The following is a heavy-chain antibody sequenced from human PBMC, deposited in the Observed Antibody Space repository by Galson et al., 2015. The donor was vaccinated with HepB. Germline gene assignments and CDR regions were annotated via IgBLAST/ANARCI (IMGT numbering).Heavy chain of an antibody. J-gene: IGHJ3*02. V-gene: IGHV3-33*06. CDR1: GFTFSSYG. CDR2: IWYDGSNK. D-gene: IGHD2-15*01. Sequence: SLRLSCAASGFTFSSYGMHWVRQAPGKGLEWVAVIWYDGSNKYYADSVKGRFTISRDNSKNTLYLQMNSLRAEDTAVYYCAKGYHSGYCSGGSCQRRGRAFDIWGQGTMVTVSS. CDR3: AKGYHSGYCSGGSCQRRGRAFDI.